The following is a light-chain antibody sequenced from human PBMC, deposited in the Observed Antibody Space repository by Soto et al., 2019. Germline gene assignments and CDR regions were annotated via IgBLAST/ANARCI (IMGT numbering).Light chain of an antibody. J-gene: IGKJ1*01. CDR2: GTS. CDR3: QQYGSSHRT. V-gene: IGKV3-20*01. Sequence: EIVLTQSPGTLSLSPGDRATLSCRPSQRISSIYLAWYQQKPGLAPRLLIYGTSIRASGIPDRFSGSGSGTDFTLTITRLEPEDFAVYYCQQYGSSHRTFGQGTKVEIK. CDR1: QRISSIY.